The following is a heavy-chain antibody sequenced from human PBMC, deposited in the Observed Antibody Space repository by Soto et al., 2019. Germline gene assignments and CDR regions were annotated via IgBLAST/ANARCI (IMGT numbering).Heavy chain of an antibody. CDR1: GYTFTSYG. D-gene: IGHD4-4*01. V-gene: IGHV1-18*04. CDR3: ARGSVRSPPLDYSPAP. Sequence: ASLKVSCKASGYTFTSYGIIWVRQAPGQGLEWMGWISAYNGNTNYAQKLQGRVTMTTDTSTSTAYMELRSLRAEDTAVYYCARGSVRSPPLDYSPAPWGQGTLVTVSS. CDR2: ISAYNGNT. J-gene: IGHJ5*02.